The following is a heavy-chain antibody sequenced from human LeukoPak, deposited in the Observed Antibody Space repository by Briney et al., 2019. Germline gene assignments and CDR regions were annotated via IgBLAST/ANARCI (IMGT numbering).Heavy chain of an antibody. CDR2: IYYSGST. J-gene: IGHJ3*02. CDR1: GGSISSGDYY. V-gene: IGHV4-30-4*08. CDR3: ARVFKDPSSGWYTPGAFDI. Sequence: SETLSLTCTVSGGSISSGDYYWSWIRQPPGKGLEWIGYIYYSGSTYYNPSLKSRVTISVDTSKNQFSLKLSSVTAADTAVYYCARVFKDPSSGWYTPGAFDIWGQGTMVTVSS. D-gene: IGHD6-19*01.